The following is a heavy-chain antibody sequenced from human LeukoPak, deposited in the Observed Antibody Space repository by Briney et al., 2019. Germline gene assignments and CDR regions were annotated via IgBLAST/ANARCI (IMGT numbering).Heavy chain of an antibody. Sequence: GGSLRLSCAASGFTFSSYAMHWVRQAPGKGLEWVAVISYDGSNKYYADSVKGRFTISRDNSKNKLYLQMNSLRAEDTAVYYCARAVVVVTARLDYWGQGTLVTVSS. CDR3: ARAVVVVTARLDY. J-gene: IGHJ4*02. CDR1: GFTFSSYA. CDR2: ISYDGSNK. V-gene: IGHV3-30-3*01. D-gene: IGHD2-21*02.